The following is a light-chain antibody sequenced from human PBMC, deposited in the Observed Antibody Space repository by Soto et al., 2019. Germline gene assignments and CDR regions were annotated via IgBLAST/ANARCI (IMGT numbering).Light chain of an antibody. CDR3: CSYAGSYVV. Sequence: SVLTQPASVSGSPGQSITISCTGTSSDVGSYNLVSWYQQHPGKAPKLMIYEGSKRPSGVSNRFSGSKSGNTASLTISGLQAEDEADYYCCSYAGSYVVFGGGTKVTVL. J-gene: IGLJ2*01. CDR1: SSDVGSYNL. V-gene: IGLV2-23*01. CDR2: EGS.